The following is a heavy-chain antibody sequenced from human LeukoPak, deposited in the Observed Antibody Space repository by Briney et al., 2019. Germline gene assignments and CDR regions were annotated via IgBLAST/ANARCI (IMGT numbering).Heavy chain of an antibody. J-gene: IGHJ6*02. V-gene: IGHV4-34*01. CDR1: GGSISSYY. CDR3: AGRKEAVAGQSYYYYGMDV. CDR2: INHSGST. Sequence: SETLSLTCTVSGGSISSYYWSWIRQPPGKGLEWIGEINHSGSTNYNPSLKSRVTISVDTSKNQFSLKLSSVTAADTAVYYCAGRKEAVAGQSYYYYGMDVWGQGTTVTVSS. D-gene: IGHD6-19*01.